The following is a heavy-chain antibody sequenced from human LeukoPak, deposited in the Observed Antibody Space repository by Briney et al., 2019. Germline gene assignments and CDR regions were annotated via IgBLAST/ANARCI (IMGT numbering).Heavy chain of an antibody. CDR1: GGSISSGGYS. CDR3: ARAPPYYDFWSGYPFYYYYYMDV. V-gene: IGHV4-30-4*07. Sequence: SETLSLTCAVSGGSISSGGYSWSWIRQPPGKGLEWIGYIYYSGSTYYNPSLKSRVTISVDTSKNQFSLKLSSVTAADTAVYYCARAPPYYDFWSGYPFYYYYYMDVWGKGTTVTVSS. J-gene: IGHJ6*03. CDR2: IYYSGST. D-gene: IGHD3-3*01.